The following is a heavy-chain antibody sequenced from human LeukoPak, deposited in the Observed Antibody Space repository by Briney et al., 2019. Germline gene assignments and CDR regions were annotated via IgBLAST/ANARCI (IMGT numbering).Heavy chain of an antibody. CDR1: GFTFSDHY. Sequence: GGSLRLSCAASGFTFSDHYMNWVRQVPGKGLQWVSGISDSGANTRYADSVKGRFTISRDNSKNTLSLQMESLRAEDTAVYYCAKRAGPVAGEYYFDYWGQGTLVTVSS. V-gene: IGHV3-23*01. CDR3: AKRAGPVAGEYYFDY. D-gene: IGHD6-19*01. J-gene: IGHJ4*02. CDR2: ISDSGANT.